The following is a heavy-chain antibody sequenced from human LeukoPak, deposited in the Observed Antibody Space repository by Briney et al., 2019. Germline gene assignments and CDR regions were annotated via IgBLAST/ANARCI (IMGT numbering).Heavy chain of an antibody. CDR3: ASYCSSTSCHGFQH. CDR1: GGSISSYY. D-gene: IGHD2-2*01. V-gene: IGHV4-59*01. CDR2: IYYSGST. J-gene: IGHJ1*01. Sequence: PSETLSLTCTASGGSISSYYWSWIRQPPGKGLEWIGYIYYSGSTNYNPSLKSRVTISVDTSKNQFSLKLSSVTAADTAVYYCASYCSSTSCHGFQHWGKGTLVTVSS.